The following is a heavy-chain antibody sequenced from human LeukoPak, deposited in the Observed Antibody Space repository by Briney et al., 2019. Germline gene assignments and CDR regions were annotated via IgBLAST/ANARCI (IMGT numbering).Heavy chain of an antibody. J-gene: IGHJ6*03. CDR2: IYHSGST. CDR1: GYSISSGYY. CDR3: ARVEEGYGSGRRENYYYYYMDV. D-gene: IGHD3-10*01. Sequence: SETLSLTCTVSGYSISSGYYWGWIRHPPGKGLEWIGTIYHSGSTYYNPSLKSRVTISVDTSKNQFSLKLSSVTAADTAVYYCARVEEGYGSGRRENYYYYYMDVWGKGTTVTISS. V-gene: IGHV4-38-2*02.